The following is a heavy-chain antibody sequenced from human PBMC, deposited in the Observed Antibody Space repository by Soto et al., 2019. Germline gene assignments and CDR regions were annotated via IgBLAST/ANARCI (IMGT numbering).Heavy chain of an antibody. CDR1: GGSISSGGYY. Sequence: PSETLSLTCTVSGGSISSGGYYWSWIRQHPGKGLEWIGYIYYSGSTYYNPSLKSRVTISVDTSKNQFSLKLSSVTAADTVVYYCARDAGYCSGRRRSGGIVYWGHGTLFTVSS. CDR2: IYYSGST. CDR3: ARDAGYCSGRRRSGGIVY. V-gene: IGHV4-31*03. J-gene: IGHJ4*01. D-gene: IGHD2-15*01.